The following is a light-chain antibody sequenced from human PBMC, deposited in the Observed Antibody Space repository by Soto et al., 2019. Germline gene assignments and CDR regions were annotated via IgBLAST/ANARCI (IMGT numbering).Light chain of an antibody. V-gene: IGLV2-8*01. CDR3: SSYRSSTTLVV. CDR1: SSDIGGYNS. J-gene: IGLJ2*01. Sequence: QSALTQPPSASGSPGQSVTISCTGTSSDIGGYNSVSWYQQHPGKAPRLMIYEVNKRPSGVPDRFSGSKSGYTASLTVSGLQTEDEAFYYCSSYRSSTTLVVFGGGTKLTVL. CDR2: EVN.